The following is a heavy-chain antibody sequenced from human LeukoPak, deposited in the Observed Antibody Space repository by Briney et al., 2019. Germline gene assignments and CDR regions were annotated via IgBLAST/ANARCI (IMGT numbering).Heavy chain of an antibody. CDR3: ARASGYSAE. Sequence: SETLSLACTVSGGSISSGDYYWSWIRQPPGKGLEWIGYIYYSGSTYYSPSLKSRVTISVDTSKNQFSLKLSSVTAADTAVYYCARASGYSAEWGQGTLVTVSS. V-gene: IGHV4-30-4*08. CDR1: GGSISSGDYY. J-gene: IGHJ4*02. CDR2: IYYSGST. D-gene: IGHD5-18*01.